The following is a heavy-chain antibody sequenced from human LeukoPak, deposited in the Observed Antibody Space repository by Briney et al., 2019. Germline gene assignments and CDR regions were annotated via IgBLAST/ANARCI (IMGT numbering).Heavy chain of an antibody. CDR3: ARGPGTIFGVVIIHYYYYYMDV. CDR1: GGSISSGDYY. V-gene: IGHV4-30-4*08. CDR2: IYYSGST. J-gene: IGHJ6*03. D-gene: IGHD3-3*01. Sequence: PSETLSLTCTVSGGSISSGDYYWSWIRQPPGKGLECIGCIYYSGSTYYNPSLKSRVTISVDTSKHQFSLKLSSVTAADTAVYYCARGPGTIFGVVIIHYYYYYMDVWGKGTTVTVSS.